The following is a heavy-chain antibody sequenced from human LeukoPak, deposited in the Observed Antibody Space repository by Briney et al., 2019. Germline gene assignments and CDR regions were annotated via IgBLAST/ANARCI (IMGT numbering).Heavy chain of an antibody. Sequence: GGSLRLSCAASGFTFSSYAMSWVRQAPGKGLEWVSAISGSGGSTYYADSVKGRFTISRGNSKNTLYLQMNSLRAEDTAVYYCANLEPFFGVVTSYYYGMDVWGQGTTVTVSS. J-gene: IGHJ6*02. CDR2: ISGSGGST. CDR3: ANLEPFFGVVTSYYYGMDV. D-gene: IGHD3-3*01. V-gene: IGHV3-23*01. CDR1: GFTFSSYA.